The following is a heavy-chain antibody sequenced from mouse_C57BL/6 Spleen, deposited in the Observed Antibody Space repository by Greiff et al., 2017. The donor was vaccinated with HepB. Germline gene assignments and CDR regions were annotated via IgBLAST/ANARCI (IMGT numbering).Heavy chain of an antibody. Sequence: EVQGVESGGGLVQPGGSLSLSCAASGFTFTDYYMSWVRQPPGKALEWLGFIRNKANGYTTEYSASVKGRFPISRDNSQSILYLQMNALRAEDSATYYCARMGDYYGSRYFDVWGTGTTVTVSS. CDR1: GFTFTDYY. D-gene: IGHD1-1*01. CDR3: ARMGDYYGSRYFDV. J-gene: IGHJ1*03. CDR2: IRNKANGYTT. V-gene: IGHV7-3*01.